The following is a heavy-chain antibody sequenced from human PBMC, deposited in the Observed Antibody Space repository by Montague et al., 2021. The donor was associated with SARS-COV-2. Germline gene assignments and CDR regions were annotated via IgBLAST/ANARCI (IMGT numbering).Heavy chain of an antibody. CDR1: GFTFSSYA. CDR3: AKVSYFGSGTYYFDC. Sequence: SLRLSCAASGFTFSSYAMSWVRQAPGKGLEWVSVIYSGGSSTYYADSVKGRFTISRDHSKNTLYLQMNSLRAEDTAVYYCAKVSYFGSGTYYFDCWGQGTLVTVSS. J-gene: IGHJ4*02. D-gene: IGHD3-10*01. CDR2: IYSGGSST. V-gene: IGHV3-23*03.